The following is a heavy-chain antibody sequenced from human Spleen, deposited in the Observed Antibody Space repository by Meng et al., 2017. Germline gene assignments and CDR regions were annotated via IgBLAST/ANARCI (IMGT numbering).Heavy chain of an antibody. D-gene: IGHD6-19*01. J-gene: IGHJ4*02. V-gene: IGHV4-30-4*01. Sequence: QVQLQESGPGLVKPSQTLSLTCTVSGGSISSGDYYWTWIRQPPGKGLEWIGYIYYSGRTYYNPSLKTRVTISVDTSKNHFSLNLRSVTAADTAVYYCARGDYSGGWYGIDYWGQGTLVTVSS. CDR1: GGSISSGDYY. CDR3: ARGDYSGGWYGIDY. CDR2: IYYSGRT.